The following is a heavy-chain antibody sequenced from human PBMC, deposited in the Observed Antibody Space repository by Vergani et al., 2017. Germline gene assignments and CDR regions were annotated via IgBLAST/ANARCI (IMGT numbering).Heavy chain of an antibody. V-gene: IGHV4-34*01. CDR2: INHSGST. Sequence: QVQLQQWGAGLLKPSETLSLTCAVYGGSFSGYYWSWIRQPPGKGLEWIGEINHSGSTNYKPSLKSRVTISVDTSKNQFSLKLSSVTAADTAVYYCARGRYYDSSGYYYASHYYMDVWGKGTTVTVSS. CDR1: GGSFSGYY. D-gene: IGHD3-22*01. CDR3: ARGRYYDSSGYYYASHYYMDV. J-gene: IGHJ6*03.